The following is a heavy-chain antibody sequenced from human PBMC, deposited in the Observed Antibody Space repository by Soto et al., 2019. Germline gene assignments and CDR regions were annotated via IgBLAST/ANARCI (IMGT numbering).Heavy chain of an antibody. D-gene: IGHD2-2*01. CDR2: IKQDGSET. J-gene: IGHJ4*02. CDR3: ARELGYCSSSSCWSDD. Sequence: EVQLVESGGGLVQPGRSLRLSCAASGFTFNNYWMTWVRQAPGKGLEWVANIKQDGSETYYVDSVEGRFTISRDNAKNXVYLQMNSLRVEDTAVYYCARELGYCSSSSCWSDDWGQGTLVTVSS. V-gene: IGHV3-7*04. CDR1: GFTFNNYW.